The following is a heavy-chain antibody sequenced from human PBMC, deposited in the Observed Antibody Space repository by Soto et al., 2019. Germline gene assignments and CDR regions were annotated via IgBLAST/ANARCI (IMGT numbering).Heavy chain of an antibody. CDR1: GGSFRGYY. CDR2: INHSGST. J-gene: IGHJ5*02. D-gene: IGHD3-16*02. Sequence: SETLSLTCAVYGGSFRGYYWGWIRQPPGKGLEWIGEINHSGSTNYNPSLKSRVTISVDTSKNQFSLKLSSVTAADTAVYYCARKGYDYVWGSYRFQKFNWFDPWGQGTLVTVSS. CDR3: ARKGYDYVWGSYRFQKFNWFDP. V-gene: IGHV4-34*01.